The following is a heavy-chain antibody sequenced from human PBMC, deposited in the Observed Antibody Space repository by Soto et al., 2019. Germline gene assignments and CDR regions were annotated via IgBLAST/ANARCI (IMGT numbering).Heavy chain of an antibody. D-gene: IGHD6-6*01. J-gene: IGHJ6*03. V-gene: IGHV1-18*01. CDR1: GYTFTSYG. Sequence: QVQLVQSGAEVKKPGASVKVSCKASGYTFTSYGISWVRQAPGQGLEWMGWISAYNGNTNYAQKLQGRVTMTTDTSTSTAYMELRSLRSDDTAVYYCARDLGGIAARSGMVYYYYYMDVWGKGTTVTVSS. CDR2: ISAYNGNT. CDR3: ARDLGGIAARSGMVYYYYYMDV.